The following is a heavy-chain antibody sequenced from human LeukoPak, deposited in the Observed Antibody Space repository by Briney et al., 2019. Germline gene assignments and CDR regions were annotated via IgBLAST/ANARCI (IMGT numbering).Heavy chain of an antibody. CDR1: GFTFDDYA. V-gene: IGHV3-43*02. CDR3: AKAPLGYCSGGSCYPGGVY. J-gene: IGHJ4*02. D-gene: IGHD2-15*01. CDR2: ISGDGGST. Sequence: GGSLRLSCAASGFTFDDYAMHWVRQAPGKGLEWVSLISGDGGSTYYADSVKGRFTISRDNSKNSLYLQMNSLRTEDTALYYCAKAPLGYCSGGSCYPGGVYWGQGTLVTVSS.